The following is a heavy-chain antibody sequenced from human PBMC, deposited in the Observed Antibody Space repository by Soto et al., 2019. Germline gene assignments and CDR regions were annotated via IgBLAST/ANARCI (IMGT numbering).Heavy chain of an antibody. CDR1: GFTFSSYA. V-gene: IGHV3-23*01. J-gene: IGHJ4*02. D-gene: IGHD3-10*01. CDR3: AKVGILWFGALDY. Sequence: QSGGSLRLSCAASGFTFSSYAMSWVRQAPGKGLEWVSAISGSGGSTYYADSVKGRFTISRDNSKNTLYLQMNSLRAEDTAVYYCAKVGILWFGALDYWGQGTLVTVSS. CDR2: ISGSGGST.